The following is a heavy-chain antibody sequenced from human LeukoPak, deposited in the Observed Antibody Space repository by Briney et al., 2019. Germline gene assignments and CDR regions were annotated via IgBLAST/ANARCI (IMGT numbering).Heavy chain of an antibody. CDR2: ISGSGGST. V-gene: IGHV3-23*01. CDR1: GFTFSSYA. J-gene: IGHJ4*02. Sequence: SGVSLRLSCAASGFTFSSYAVSWVRQAPGKGLEWVSAISGSGGSTYYADSVKGRFTISRDNSKNTLYLQMNSLRAEDTAVYYCAKAPSGYYYTFDYWGQGTLVTVSS. CDR3: AKAPSGYYYTFDY. D-gene: IGHD3-22*01.